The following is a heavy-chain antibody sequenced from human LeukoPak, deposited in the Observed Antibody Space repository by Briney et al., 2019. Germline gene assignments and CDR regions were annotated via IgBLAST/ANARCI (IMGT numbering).Heavy chain of an antibody. V-gene: IGHV1-18*01. D-gene: IGHD5-12*01. J-gene: IGHJ4*02. Sequence: ASVEVSCRASGYTFTTYGIHWVRQAPGQGLEWMGWISGYNGNTNYEQKLQGRVTMTTDTSTSTAYMELRSLRSDDTAVYYCARGKGGGYVTFDYWGQGTLVTVSS. CDR2: ISGYNGNT. CDR1: GYTFTTYG. CDR3: ARGKGGGYVTFDY.